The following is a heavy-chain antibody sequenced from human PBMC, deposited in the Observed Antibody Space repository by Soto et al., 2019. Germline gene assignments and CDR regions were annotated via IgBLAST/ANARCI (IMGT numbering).Heavy chain of an antibody. Sequence: GGSLRLSCEASGFTFSRYWMSWIRQAPGKGLEWVANVKQDGSQSYLVGSVKGRFTMSRDNAKNSLFLQMNSLRAEDTAVYYCVRDGSSRWPFGSWGQGILVTV. V-gene: IGHV3-7*01. J-gene: IGHJ4*02. D-gene: IGHD6-19*01. CDR2: VKQDGSQS. CDR1: GFTFSRYW. CDR3: VRDGSSRWPFGS.